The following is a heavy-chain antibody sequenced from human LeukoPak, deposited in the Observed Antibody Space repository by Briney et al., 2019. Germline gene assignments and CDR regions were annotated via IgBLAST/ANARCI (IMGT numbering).Heavy chain of an antibody. J-gene: IGHJ4*02. D-gene: IGHD3-22*01. V-gene: IGHV1-2*02. Sequence: GASVKVTCKASGYTFTGYHMHWVRQAPGQGLEWMGWINPNTGGTNYAQKFQGRVTMTRDTSISTTYMELSRLRSDDTAVYYCASQPYYFDSSGYYDYWGQGTLVTVSS. CDR3: ASQPYYFDSSGYYDY. CDR1: GYTFTGYH. CDR2: INPNTGGT.